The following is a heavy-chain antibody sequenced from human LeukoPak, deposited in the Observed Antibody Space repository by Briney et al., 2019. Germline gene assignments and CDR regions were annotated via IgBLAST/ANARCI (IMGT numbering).Heavy chain of an antibody. CDR3: ARGTYCGGDCYSIDY. Sequence: PSETLSLTCTVSGGSISSYYWSWIRQPPGKGLEWIGYIYYSGSTNYNPSLKSRVTISVDTSKNQFSLKLSSVTAADTAVYYCARGTYCGGDCYSIDYWGQGTLVTDSS. J-gene: IGHJ4*02. CDR1: GGSISSYY. CDR2: IYYSGST. D-gene: IGHD2-21*02. V-gene: IGHV4-59*08.